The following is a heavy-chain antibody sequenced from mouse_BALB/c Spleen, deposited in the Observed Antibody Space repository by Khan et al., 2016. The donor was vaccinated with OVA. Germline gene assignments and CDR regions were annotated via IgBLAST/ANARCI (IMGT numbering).Heavy chain of an antibody. J-gene: IGHJ3*01. V-gene: IGHV1-4*01. CDR1: GYTFTSYT. CDR3: AREGAYYRSDGWFAY. Sequence: VQLQESGAELARPGASVKMSCKASGYTFTSYTMHWVKQRPGQGLEWIGYINPSNSYTNYNQKFKDKATLTADNSSSKAYMQLSSLTSEDSAVYYCAREGAYYRSDGWFAYWGQGTLVTVSA. D-gene: IGHD2-14*01. CDR2: INPSNSYT.